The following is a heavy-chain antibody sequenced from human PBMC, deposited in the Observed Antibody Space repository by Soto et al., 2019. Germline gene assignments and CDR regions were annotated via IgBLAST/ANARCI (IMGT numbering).Heavy chain of an antibody. Sequence: SETLSLTCAVSSGSISSSYWWTWVRQPPGKGLEWIWEMFHSGTTNYNPSLKSRVTISVDKSKNQFSLQLTSVTAADTAVYYCARGRQGDRDSNSWFDYWGQGTLVTVSS. D-gene: IGHD6-13*01. J-gene: IGHJ4*02. CDR3: ARGRQGDRDSNSWFDY. CDR1: SGSISSSYW. V-gene: IGHV4-4*02. CDR2: MFHSGTT.